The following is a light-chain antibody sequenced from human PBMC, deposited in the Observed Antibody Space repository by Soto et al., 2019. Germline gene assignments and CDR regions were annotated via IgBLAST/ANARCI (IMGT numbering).Light chain of an antibody. CDR3: QVWHSGSDQYV. CDR2: DDS. CDR1: NIGYKS. Sequence: FELPQRPSVSVAPGQTARITCGGNNIGYKSVHWYQQKPGQAPVLVVSDDSDRPSGIPERFSGSNSGNVATLTISRVEAGDEADYYCQVWHSGSDQYVFGAGTKVTVL. V-gene: IGLV3-21*02. J-gene: IGLJ1*01.